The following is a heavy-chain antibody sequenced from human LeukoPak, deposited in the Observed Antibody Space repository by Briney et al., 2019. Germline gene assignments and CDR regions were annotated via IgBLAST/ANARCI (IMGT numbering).Heavy chain of an antibody. V-gene: IGHV1-8*01. CDR1: GYTFTSYD. CDR2: MNPNSGNT. CDR3: ARGRLWRFRRGSYGDY. J-gene: IGHJ4*02. Sequence: ASVKVSCKASGYTFTSYDINWVRQATGQGLEWMGWMNPNSGNTGYAQKFQGRVTMTRNTSISTAYMELSSLRSEDTAVYYCARGRLWRFRRGSYGDYWGQGTLVTVSS. D-gene: IGHD1-26*01.